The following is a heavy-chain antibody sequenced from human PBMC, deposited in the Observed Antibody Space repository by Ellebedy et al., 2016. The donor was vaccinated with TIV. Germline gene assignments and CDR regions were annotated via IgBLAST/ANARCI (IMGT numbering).Heavy chain of an antibody. Sequence: SETLSLTCTVSGGSISSSNYYWGWIRQPPGKGLEWIGSMYYSGSTYYNPSLKSRVTISVDTSKNHFSLKLSSVTAADTAVYYCAGHTTILSFTYWGQGTLVTVSS. CDR3: AGHTTILSFTY. J-gene: IGHJ4*02. V-gene: IGHV4-39*01. CDR2: MYYSGST. D-gene: IGHD2/OR15-2a*01. CDR1: GGSISSSNYY.